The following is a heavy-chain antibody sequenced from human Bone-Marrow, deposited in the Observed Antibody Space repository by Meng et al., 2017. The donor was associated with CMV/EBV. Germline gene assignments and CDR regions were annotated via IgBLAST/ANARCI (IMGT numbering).Heavy chain of an antibody. J-gene: IGHJ5*02. V-gene: IGHV1-2*02. D-gene: IGHD1-26*01. CDR3: ARGSGSYFGNWFDP. CDR1: GGAFRSYP. Sequence: ASVKVSCKASGGAFRSYPIHWVRQAPGQGLEWVGWINPNSGGTNSAQEFQGRVTVTRDTSISTVYMELSWLRSGDTAVYYCARGSGSYFGNWFDPWGQGTLVTVSS. CDR2: INPNSGGT.